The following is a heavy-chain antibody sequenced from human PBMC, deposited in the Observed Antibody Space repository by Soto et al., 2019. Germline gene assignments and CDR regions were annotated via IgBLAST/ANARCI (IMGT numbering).Heavy chain of an antibody. CDR2: IIPIFGTA. D-gene: IGHD3-22*01. CDR3: ARSDYYDSSGYYYPLDY. J-gene: IGHJ4*02. Sequence: SVKVSCKASGGTFSSYAISWVRQAPGQGLEWMGGIIPIFGTANYAQKFQGRVTITADESTSTAYMELSSLRSEDTAVYYCARSDYYDSSGYYYPLDYWGQGTLVTVSS. CDR1: GGTFSSYA. V-gene: IGHV1-69*13.